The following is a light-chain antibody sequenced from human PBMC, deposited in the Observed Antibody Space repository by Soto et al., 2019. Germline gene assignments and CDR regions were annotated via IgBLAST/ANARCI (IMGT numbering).Light chain of an antibody. Sequence: EIVMTQSPATLSVSPGEGATLSCRASQSVSGNLAWYQQKPGQAPRLLIYGASTRATGTAARFSGTGSGTEFTLTISRLQSEDFAVYHCQQYNKWPLTFGQGTKVEIK. CDR2: GAS. J-gene: IGKJ1*01. CDR3: QQYNKWPLT. V-gene: IGKV3-15*01. CDR1: QSVSGN.